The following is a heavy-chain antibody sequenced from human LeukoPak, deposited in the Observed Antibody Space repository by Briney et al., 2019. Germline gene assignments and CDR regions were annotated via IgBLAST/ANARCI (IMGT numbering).Heavy chain of an antibody. V-gene: IGHV3-7*01. D-gene: IGHD6-6*01. CDR2: INQDVSEK. Sequence: GGSLRLSCAASGFTFSSYWMSWVRPAQGKRREWVAKINQDVSEKYYGDSVKGRFIISRDNARNSLFLQMNILTAEDTAIYYCVREGAYSTSSPAGYWGQGTLVSVSS. CDR1: GFTFSSYW. J-gene: IGHJ4*02. CDR3: VREGAYSTSSPAGY.